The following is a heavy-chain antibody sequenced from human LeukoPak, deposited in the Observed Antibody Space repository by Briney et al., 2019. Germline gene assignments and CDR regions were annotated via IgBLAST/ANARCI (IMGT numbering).Heavy chain of an antibody. J-gene: IGHJ3*02. D-gene: IGHD3-22*01. V-gene: IGHV4-39*07. CDR2: IYYSGNT. CDR3: ARDGPYYYDSSGYYDAFDI. CDR1: GGSISTYY. Sequence: PSETLSLTCTVSGGSISTYYWGWIRQAPGKGLEWIGSIYYSGNTYYNSSLKSRVTISLDTSKNQFSLKLSSVTAADTAVYYCARDGPYYYDSSGYYDAFDIWGQGTMVTVSS.